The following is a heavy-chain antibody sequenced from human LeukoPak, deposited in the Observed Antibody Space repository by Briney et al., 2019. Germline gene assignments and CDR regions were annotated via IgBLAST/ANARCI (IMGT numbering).Heavy chain of an antibody. D-gene: IGHD4-17*01. CDR3: ASKLTTGY. V-gene: IGHV3-66*01. CDR1: GLTVSSNY. Sequence: GGSLRLSCVVSGLTVSSNYMSWVRQAPGKGLEWVSVVYSGGTTNYADSVKGRFIVYRDNSKNTLYLQMNSLRAEDTAVYYCASKLTTGYWGQGTLVTASS. J-gene: IGHJ4*02. CDR2: VYSGGTT.